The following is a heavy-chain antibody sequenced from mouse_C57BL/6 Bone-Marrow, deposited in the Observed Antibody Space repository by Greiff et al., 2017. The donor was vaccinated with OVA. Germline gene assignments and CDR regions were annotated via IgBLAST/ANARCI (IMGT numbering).Heavy chain of an antibody. CDR1: GYTFTSSW. D-gene: IGHD1-1*01. CDR2: IDPSDSYT. Sequence: QVQLKQPGAELVMPGASVKLSCKASGYTFTSSWMHWVQQRPGQGLEWIGEIDPSDSYTNSNQKFKGKSTLTVAKSSSTTYMQRSSLTSEDSAVYYCAREGTTVVARFDVWGTGTTVTVSS. J-gene: IGHJ1*03. V-gene: IGHV1-69*01. CDR3: AREGTTVVARFDV.